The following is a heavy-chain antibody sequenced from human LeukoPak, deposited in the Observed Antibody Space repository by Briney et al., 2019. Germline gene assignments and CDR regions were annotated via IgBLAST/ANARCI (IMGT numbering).Heavy chain of an antibody. CDR2: INHSGST. V-gene: IGHV4-34*01. D-gene: IGHD3-22*01. CDR1: GGSFSGYY. Sequence: SETLSLTCAVYGGSFSGYYWSWIRQPPGKGLEWIGEINHSGSTNYNPSLKSRVTISVDTSKNQFSLKLSSVTAADTAVYYCARDSSGYTYRGDYYYYYMDVWGKGTTVTVSS. CDR3: ARDSSGYTYRGDYYYYYMDV. J-gene: IGHJ6*03.